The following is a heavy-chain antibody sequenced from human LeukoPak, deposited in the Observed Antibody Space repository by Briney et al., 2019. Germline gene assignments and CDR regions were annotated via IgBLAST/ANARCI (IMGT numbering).Heavy chain of an antibody. J-gene: IGHJ4*02. Sequence: GGSLRLSCAASGFTFSRYWMHWVRQAPGEGLEWVSRIDENGTTIDYADSVRDRFTISRDNAKNTLYLQMNSLRAEDTAMYYCARDVRGAGSHWGQRSLVTVSS. CDR3: ARDVRGAGSH. CDR2: IDENGTTI. D-gene: IGHD2-15*01. V-gene: IGHV3-74*01. CDR1: GFTFSRYW.